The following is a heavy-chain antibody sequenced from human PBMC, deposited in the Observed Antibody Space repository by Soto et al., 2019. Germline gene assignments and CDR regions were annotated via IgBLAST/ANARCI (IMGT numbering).Heavy chain of an antibody. Sequence: PGGSLRLSCAASGLTFSSYWMHWVRQAPGKGLVWVSRMYTDASSATYADSVKGRFTISRDNAKNTLFLQIDSLRTEDTAVYYCARANSGYGKFDHWGEGTLVTVSS. V-gene: IGHV3-74*01. J-gene: IGHJ4*02. D-gene: IGHD5-12*01. CDR2: MYTDASSA. CDR1: GLTFSSYW. CDR3: ARANSGYGKFDH.